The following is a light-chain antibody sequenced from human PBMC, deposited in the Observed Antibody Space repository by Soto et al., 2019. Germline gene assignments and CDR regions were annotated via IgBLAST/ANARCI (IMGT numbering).Light chain of an antibody. CDR1: QSVSSN. CDR3: QQYNNWLFT. CDR2: GAS. Sequence: EIVMTRSPATLSVSPGERATLSCRASQSVSSNLAWYQQKPGQAPRLLIYGASTRATGIPARFSGSGSGTEFTLTISSLQSEDFAVYYCQQYNNWLFTFGPGTKVDIK. J-gene: IGKJ3*01. V-gene: IGKV3-15*01.